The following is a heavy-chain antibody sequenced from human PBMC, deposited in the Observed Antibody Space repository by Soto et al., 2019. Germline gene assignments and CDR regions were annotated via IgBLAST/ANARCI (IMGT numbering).Heavy chain of an antibody. CDR2: NSGSGGST. CDR1: GFTFSNYA. V-gene: IGHV3-23*01. Sequence: EVPLLESGGGLVQPGGSLRLSFAASGFTFSNYAVTWVRQAPGKGLEWVSTNSGSGGSTYYADSVKGRFTISRDNSKNTLYLQMNSLRAEDTAVYYCAKDQGSSWYEIDYWGQGTLVTVSS. D-gene: IGHD6-13*01. CDR3: AKDQGSSWYEIDY. J-gene: IGHJ4*02.